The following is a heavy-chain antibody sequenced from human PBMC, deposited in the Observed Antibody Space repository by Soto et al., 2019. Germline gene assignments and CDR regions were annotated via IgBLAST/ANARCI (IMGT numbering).Heavy chain of an antibody. V-gene: IGHV4-59*01. J-gene: IGHJ4*02. CDR1: GDSISAYS. Sequence: QVQLQVSGPGLVKPSETLSLTCTVSGDSISAYSWSWVRQPPGKGLEWIGNIHYNGNTKYSPSLKSRVTMSVDTSKNHFSLRLMSVTAADTAIYFCAREGNLGRWLQPLDFWGQGTLVTVSS. D-gene: IGHD5-12*01. CDR3: AREGNLGRWLQPLDF. CDR2: IHYNGNT.